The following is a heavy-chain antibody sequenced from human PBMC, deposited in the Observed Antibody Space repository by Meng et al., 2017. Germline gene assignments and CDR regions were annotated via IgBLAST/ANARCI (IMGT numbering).Heavy chain of an antibody. D-gene: IGHD2-15*01. CDR3: ARGYCSGGSCSKYPLGHYYYYGMDV. CDR1: GFTFSSYG. Sequence: GGSLRLSCAASGFTFSSYGMHWVRQAPGKGLEWVAVIWYDGSNKYYADSVKGRFTISRDNSKNTLYLQMNSLRAEDTAVYYCARGYCSGGSCSKYPLGHYYYYGMDVWGQGTTVTVSS. V-gene: IGHV3-33*01. J-gene: IGHJ6*02. CDR2: IWYDGSNK.